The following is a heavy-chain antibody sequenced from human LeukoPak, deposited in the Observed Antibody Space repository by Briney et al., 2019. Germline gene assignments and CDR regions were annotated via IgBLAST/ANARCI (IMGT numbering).Heavy chain of an antibody. D-gene: IGHD2-2*01. Sequence: SVKVFCKASGGPYSSYTISWVRQAPGQGLEWMGRIIPILGIANYAQKFQGRVTITADKSTSTAYMELSSLRSEDTAVYYCASRYCSSTSCYGTLDYWGQGTLVTVSS. J-gene: IGHJ4*02. CDR1: GGPYSSYT. CDR2: IIPILGIA. CDR3: ASRYCSSTSCYGTLDY. V-gene: IGHV1-69*02.